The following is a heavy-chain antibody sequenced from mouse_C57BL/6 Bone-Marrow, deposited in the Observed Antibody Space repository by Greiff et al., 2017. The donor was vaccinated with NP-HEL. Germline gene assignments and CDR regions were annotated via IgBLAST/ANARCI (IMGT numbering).Heavy chain of an antibody. V-gene: IGHV1-82*01. CDR2: IYPGDGDT. CDR1: GYAFSSSW. CDR3: ARSLYYYGSRGDY. J-gene: IGHJ2*01. Sequence: VQLQQSGPELVKPGASVKISCKASGYAFSSSWMNWVKQRPGKGLEWIGRIYPGDGDTNYNGKFKGKATLTADKSSSTAYMQLSSLTSEDSAVYFCARSLYYYGSRGDYWGQGTTLTVSS. D-gene: IGHD1-1*01.